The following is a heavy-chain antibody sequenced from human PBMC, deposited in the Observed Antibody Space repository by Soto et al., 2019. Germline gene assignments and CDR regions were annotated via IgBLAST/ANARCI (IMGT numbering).Heavy chain of an antibody. V-gene: IGHV3-48*01. J-gene: IGHJ4*02. CDR1: GFTFSSYS. Sequence: GGSLRLSCAASGFTFSSYSMNWVRQAPGKGLEWVSFIGSSSGTIFYADSVKGRFTISRDNAKNSLYLQMNSLRAEDTALYYCARHGQNAHFDYWGQGILVTVSS. D-gene: IGHD2-2*01. CDR2: IGSSSGTI. CDR3: ARHGQNAHFDY.